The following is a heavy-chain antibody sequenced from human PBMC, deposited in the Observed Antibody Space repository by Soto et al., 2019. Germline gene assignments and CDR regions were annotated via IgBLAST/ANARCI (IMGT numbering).Heavy chain of an antibody. V-gene: IGHV3-7*03. Sequence: GGSLRLSCAASGFTFSSYWMSWVRQAPGKGLEWVANIKQDGSEKYYVDSVKGRFTISRDNAKNSLYLQMNSLRAEDTAVYYCARHEYYPFWSGHPFDPWGQGTLVTVSS. CDR3: ARHEYYPFWSGHPFDP. CDR2: IKQDGSEK. J-gene: IGHJ5*02. CDR1: GFTFSSYW. D-gene: IGHD3-3*01.